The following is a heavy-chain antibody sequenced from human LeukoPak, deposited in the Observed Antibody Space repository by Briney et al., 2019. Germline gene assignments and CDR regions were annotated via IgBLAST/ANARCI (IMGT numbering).Heavy chain of an antibody. Sequence: GGSLRLSCAASGFTFSDNYMDWVRQAPGKGLEWVAVISSDGNIKEYADSVKGRFTISRDNAKNSLYLQMNSLRAEDTAVYYCARVGYYGSLGYWGQGTLVTVSS. J-gene: IGHJ4*02. CDR2: ISSDGNIK. CDR1: GFTFSDNY. V-gene: IGHV3-30*03. D-gene: IGHD3-10*01. CDR3: ARVGYYGSLGY.